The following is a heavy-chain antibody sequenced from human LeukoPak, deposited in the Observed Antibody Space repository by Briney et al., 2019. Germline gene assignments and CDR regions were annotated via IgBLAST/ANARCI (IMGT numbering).Heavy chain of an antibody. CDR2: IIPILGIA. D-gene: IGHD3-3*01. V-gene: IGHV1-69*04. CDR3: ARDQAPRYDFWSGYYGYYFDY. J-gene: IGHJ4*02. CDR1: GYTFTSYY. Sequence: SVKVSCKASGYTFTSYYMHWVRQAPGQGLEWMGRIIPILGIANYAQKFQGRVTITADKSTSTAYTELSSLRSEDTAVYYCARDQAPRYDFWSGYYGYYFDYWGQGTLVTVSS.